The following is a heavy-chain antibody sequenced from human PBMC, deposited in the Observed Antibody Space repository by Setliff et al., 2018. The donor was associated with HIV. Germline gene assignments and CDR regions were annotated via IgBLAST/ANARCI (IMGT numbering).Heavy chain of an antibody. CDR1: GGSVMSSVYY. D-gene: IGHD6-13*01. V-gene: IGHV4-39*07. CDR3: GADY. J-gene: IGHJ4*02. Sequence: SETLSLTCSVSGGSVMSSVYYWAWIRQPPGKGLEWIGSISFSGTYLNPSLKSRVTISVDRSKDQFSLKMTSRTGYTSSWYGWGADYWGQGTLVTVSS. CDR2: ISFSGT.